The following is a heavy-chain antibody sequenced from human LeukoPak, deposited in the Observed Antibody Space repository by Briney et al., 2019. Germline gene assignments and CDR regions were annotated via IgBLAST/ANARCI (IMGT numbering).Heavy chain of an antibody. J-gene: IGHJ4*02. D-gene: IGHD4-17*01. Sequence: ASVKVSCKASGYTFTAYYMHWVRPAPGQGLEWMGIINPSGGSTSYAQKFRGRITMTRDTSTSTVYMELTSLKYEDTAVYYCSRGYHTTTVTTPPDYWGQGTLVTVSS. CDR2: INPSGGST. CDR1: GYTFTAYY. CDR3: SRGYHTTTVTTPPDY. V-gene: IGHV1-46*01.